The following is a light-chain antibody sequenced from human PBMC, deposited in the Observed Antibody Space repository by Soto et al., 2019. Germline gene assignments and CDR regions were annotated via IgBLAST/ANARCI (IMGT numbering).Light chain of an antibody. V-gene: IGKV3-11*01. J-gene: IGKJ4*01. CDR2: DAS. CDR3: QQHSTWPPA. Sequence: EVVLTQSPATLSLSPGEGATLSCRASKSVSSYLAWYKQKPDQAPRLLIYDASNRATGIPARFSGSGSGTDFTLTISGLEPEDYAVYHCQQHSTWPPAFGGGTKVEIK. CDR1: KSVSSY.